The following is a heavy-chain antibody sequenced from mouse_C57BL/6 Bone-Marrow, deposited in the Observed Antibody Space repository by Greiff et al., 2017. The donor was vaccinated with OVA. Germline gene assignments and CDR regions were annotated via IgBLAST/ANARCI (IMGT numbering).Heavy chain of an antibody. CDR3: ARPHYYGSSAWFAY. CDR2: IDPEDGET. V-gene: IGHV14-2*01. Sequence: EVKLMESGAELVKPGASVKLSCTASGFNIKDYYMHWVKQSPEQGLEWIGRIDPEDGETKYAPNFQGKATITADTSSNTAYLQLSSLTSEDTAVYYCARPHYYGSSAWFAYWGQGTLVTVSA. J-gene: IGHJ3*01. CDR1: GFNIKDYY. D-gene: IGHD1-1*01.